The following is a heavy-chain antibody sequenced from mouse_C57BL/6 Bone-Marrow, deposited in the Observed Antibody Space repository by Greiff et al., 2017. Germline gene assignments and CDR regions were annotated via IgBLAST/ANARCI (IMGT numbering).Heavy chain of an antibody. CDR1: GYSFTGYY. J-gene: IGHJ2*01. V-gene: IGHV1-42*01. D-gene: IGHD2-5*01. CDR3: ARAEDYSNYVSD. CDR2: INPSTGGT. Sequence: VQLQQSGPELVKPGASVKISCKASGYSFTGYYMNWVKQSPEKSLEWIGEINPSTGGTTYNQKFKAKATLTVDKSSSTAYMQLKSLTSEESAVYYWARAEDYSNYVSDGGQGNTLTGFS.